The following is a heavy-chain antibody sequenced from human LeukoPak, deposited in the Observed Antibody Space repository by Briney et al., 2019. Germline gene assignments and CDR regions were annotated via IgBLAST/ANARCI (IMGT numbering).Heavy chain of an antibody. CDR3: AKGESRLYLRGWFDP. V-gene: IGHV3-23*01. CDR1: GFTFDSYA. D-gene: IGHD2-2*02. CDR2: ISGSGVTT. J-gene: IGHJ5*02. Sequence: HPGGSLRLSCAASGFTFDSYAMNWVRQAPGKGLEWVSTISGSGVTTNHADSVKGRFTASRDNSKNTLYLQMNSLRAGDTAVYYCAKGESRLYLRGWFDPWGQGTLVTVSS.